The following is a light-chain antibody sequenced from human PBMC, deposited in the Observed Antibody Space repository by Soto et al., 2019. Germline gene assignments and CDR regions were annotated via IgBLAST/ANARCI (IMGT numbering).Light chain of an antibody. CDR1: SGDVGSYKY. V-gene: IGLV2-14*01. Sequence: QSALTQPASVSGSPGQSISVSCTGSSGDVGSYKYVSWYQQHPGKAPKLIIYEVNKRPSGVSDRFSGSKSGNTASLTISGLQAEDEADYYCSSYTRSSTLYVFGTGTKLTVL. CDR2: EVN. CDR3: SSYTRSSTLYV. J-gene: IGLJ1*01.